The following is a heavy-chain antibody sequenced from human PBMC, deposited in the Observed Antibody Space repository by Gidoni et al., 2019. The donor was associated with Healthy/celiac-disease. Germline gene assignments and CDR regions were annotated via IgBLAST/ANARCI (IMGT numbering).Heavy chain of an antibody. CDR3: ARLSSTNWFDP. D-gene: IGHD6-13*01. Sequence: QLQLQESGPGLVKPSETLSLTCTVSGGSISSSRYYWGWIRQTPGKGLEWIGSIYYSGSTYYNPSLKSRVTISVDTSKNQFSLKLSSVTAADTAVYYCARLSSTNWFDPWGQGTLVTVSS. V-gene: IGHV4-39*01. CDR2: IYYSGST. J-gene: IGHJ5*02. CDR1: GGSISSSRYY.